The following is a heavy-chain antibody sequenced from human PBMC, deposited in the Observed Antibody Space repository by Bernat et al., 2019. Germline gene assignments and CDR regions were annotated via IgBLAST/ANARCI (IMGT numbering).Heavy chain of an antibody. Sequence: QVQLVESGGGVFQPGRSLRLSCAASGFTFSSYSMHWVRQAPGKGLEWVTLILYDGSNKYYADSVKGRFSISRDNSKNTLYLQMDSLSADDTAVYYCARDDGYTNGHPFDYWGQGTLVSVSS. J-gene: IGHJ4*02. CDR1: GFTFSSYS. V-gene: IGHV3-30*01. CDR3: ARDDGYTNGHPFDY. D-gene: IGHD5-12*01. CDR2: ILYDGSNK.